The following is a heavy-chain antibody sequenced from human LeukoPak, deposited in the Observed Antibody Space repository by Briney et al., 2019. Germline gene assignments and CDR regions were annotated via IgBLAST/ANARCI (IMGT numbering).Heavy chain of an antibody. J-gene: IGHJ4*02. CDR3: ARCWYYDSSGYSNDY. D-gene: IGHD3-22*01. CDR1: GYTFTGYY. V-gene: IGHV1-18*04. Sequence: ASVKVSCKASGYTFTGYYMHWVRQAPGQGLEWMGWISAYNGNTNYAQKLQGRVTMTTDTSTSTAYMELRSLRSDDTAVYYCARCWYYDSSGYSNDYWGQGTLVTVSS. CDR2: ISAYNGNT.